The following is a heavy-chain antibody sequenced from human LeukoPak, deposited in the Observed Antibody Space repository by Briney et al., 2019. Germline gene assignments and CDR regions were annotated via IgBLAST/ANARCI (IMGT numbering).Heavy chain of an antibody. Sequence: GGSLRLSCAASGFTFSSYGMHWVRQAPGKGLEWVSAISGSGGSTYYADSVKGRFTISRDNSENTLYLQMNSLRAEDTAVYYCATPKGYYYGSGPGYFDYWGQGTLVTVSS. D-gene: IGHD3-10*01. CDR2: ISGSGGST. V-gene: IGHV3-23*01. CDR3: ATPKGYYYGSGPGYFDY. J-gene: IGHJ4*02. CDR1: GFTFSSYG.